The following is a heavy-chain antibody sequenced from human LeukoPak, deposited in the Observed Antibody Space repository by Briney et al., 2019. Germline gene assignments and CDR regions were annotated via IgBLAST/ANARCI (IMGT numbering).Heavy chain of an antibody. CDR3: ARTEMATIMYY. CDR1: GYSFTSYW. D-gene: IGHD5-24*01. Sequence: GESLQISCKGSGYSFTSYWIGWVRQMPGKGREWMGIIYPGDSDTRYSPSFQGQVTISADKSISNAYLQWSSLKASDTAMYYCARTEMATIMYYWGQGTLVTVSS. J-gene: IGHJ4*02. V-gene: IGHV5-51*01. CDR2: IYPGDSDT.